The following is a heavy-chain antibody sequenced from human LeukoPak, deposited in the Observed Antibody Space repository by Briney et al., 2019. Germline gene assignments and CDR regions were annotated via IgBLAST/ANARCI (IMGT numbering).Heavy chain of an antibody. Sequence: SETLSLTCAVYGGSFSGYYWSWLRQPPGKGLEWIGEINHSGSTNYNPSLKSRVTISVDTSKNQFSLKLSSVTAADTAVYYCARGVYYDSSTGYFQHWGQGTLVTVSS. CDR3: ARGVYYDSSTGYFQH. CDR2: INHSGST. J-gene: IGHJ1*01. V-gene: IGHV4-34*01. D-gene: IGHD3-22*01. CDR1: GGSFSGYY.